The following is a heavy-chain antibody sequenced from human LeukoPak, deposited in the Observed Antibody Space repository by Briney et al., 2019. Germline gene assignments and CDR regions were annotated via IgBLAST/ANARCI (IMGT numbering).Heavy chain of an antibody. CDR3: ARDKYDFWSGYVYYFDY. CDR2: IIPTFGTT. Sequence: GASVKVSCKASGGTFSSYAISWVRQAPGQGLEWMGGIIPTFGTTNYAQKFQGRVTMTRDTSISTAYMELSRLRSDDTAVYYCARDKYDFWSGYVYYFDYWGQGTLVTVSS. CDR1: GGTFSSYA. J-gene: IGHJ4*02. D-gene: IGHD3-3*01. V-gene: IGHV1-69*05.